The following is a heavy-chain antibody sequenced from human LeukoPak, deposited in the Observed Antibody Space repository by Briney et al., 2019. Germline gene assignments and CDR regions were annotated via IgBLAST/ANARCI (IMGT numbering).Heavy chain of an antibody. Sequence: SVKVSCKASGFTFTSSAVQWVRQARGQRLEWIGWIVVGSGNTNYAQKLQGRVTMTTDTSTSTAYMELRSLRSDDTAVYYCARWLAYYYDSSGYYYFDYWGQGTLVTVSS. J-gene: IGHJ4*02. CDR2: IVVGSGNT. CDR3: ARWLAYYYDSSGYYYFDY. V-gene: IGHV1-58*01. CDR1: GFTFTSSA. D-gene: IGHD3-22*01.